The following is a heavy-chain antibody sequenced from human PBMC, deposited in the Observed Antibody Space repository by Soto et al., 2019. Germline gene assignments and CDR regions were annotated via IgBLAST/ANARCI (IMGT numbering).Heavy chain of an antibody. V-gene: IGHV5-51*01. Sequence: PGESLKISCKGSEYTFISYWIGWVRQMPGKGLEWMGIIYAGDSDTRYSPSFQGQVTISADKSINTAYLQWSSLKVSDTATYYCAYRPFVLGSGWNFDFWGQGILVTVSS. CDR1: EYTFISYW. J-gene: IGHJ4*02. CDR2: IYAGDSDT. D-gene: IGHD6-19*01. CDR3: AYRPFVLGSGWNFDF.